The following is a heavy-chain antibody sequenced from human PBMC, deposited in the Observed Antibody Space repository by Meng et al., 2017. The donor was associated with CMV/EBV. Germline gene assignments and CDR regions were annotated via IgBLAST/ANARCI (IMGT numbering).Heavy chain of an antibody. CDR2: INGDGSST. J-gene: IGHJ4*02. V-gene: IGHV3-74*01. CDR1: GFTFSDYY. CDR3: VRDADCSGTSCYMD. Sequence: GSLRLSCAASGFTFSDYYMHWVRQVPGKGLVWVSRINGDGSSTRYADSVKGRFTISRDNAKNTLYLQMNSLRAEDTALYYCVRDADCSGTSCYMDWGQGTLVTVSS. D-gene: IGHD2-2*02.